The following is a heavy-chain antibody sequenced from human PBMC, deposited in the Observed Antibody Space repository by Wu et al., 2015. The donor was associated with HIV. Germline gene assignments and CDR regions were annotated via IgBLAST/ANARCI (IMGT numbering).Heavy chain of an antibody. CDR1: GGSIRSYF. D-gene: IGHD6-25*01. J-gene: IGHJ3*02. V-gene: IGHV4-59*01. Sequence: QVQLQESGPGLVKPSETLSLTCTVFGGSIRSYFWSWIRQPPGKGLEWIGYISDSGSTNYNPSLKSRVTISLDPSKNQFSLKLFSVTAADTAVYYCARDSSSVAFDIWGQGTMVTVSS. CDR3: ARDSSSVAFDI. CDR2: ISDSGST.